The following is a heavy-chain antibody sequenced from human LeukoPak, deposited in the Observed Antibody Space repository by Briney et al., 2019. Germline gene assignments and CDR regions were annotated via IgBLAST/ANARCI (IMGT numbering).Heavy chain of an antibody. J-gene: IGHJ4*02. V-gene: IGHV4-39*07. CDR2: IYYSGST. D-gene: IGHD2-21*02. CDR3: ARHGGVTAGVDY. CDR1: GGSISSSSYY. Sequence: SETLSLTCTVSGGSISSSSYYWGWIRQPPGKGLEWIGSIYYSGSTYYNPSLKSRVTISVDTSKNQFSLKLSSVTAADTAVYYCARHGGVTAGVDYWGQGTLVTVSS.